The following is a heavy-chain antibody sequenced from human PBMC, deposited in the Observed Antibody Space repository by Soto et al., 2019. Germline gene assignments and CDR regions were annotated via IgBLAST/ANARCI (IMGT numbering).Heavy chain of an antibody. CDR1: GYTFTSYA. V-gene: IGHV1-3*01. D-gene: IGHD6-13*01. CDR2: INAGNGNT. Sequence: QVPLVQSGAEVKKPGASVKVSCKASGYTFTSYAMHWVRQAPGQRLEWMGWINAGNGNTKYSQKFQGRVTITRDTSESTAYMELSSLRSEDTAVYYCARDNPYSSSWRNDYYYYYMDVWGKGTTVTVSS. J-gene: IGHJ6*03. CDR3: ARDNPYSSSWRNDYYYYYMDV.